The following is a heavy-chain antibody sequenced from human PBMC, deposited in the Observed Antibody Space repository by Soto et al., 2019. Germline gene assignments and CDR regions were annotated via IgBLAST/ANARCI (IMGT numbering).Heavy chain of an antibody. V-gene: IGHV3-7*05. CDR1: GLIFSSYW. CDR2: IKHDGSEK. Sequence: EVQLVESGGGLVQPGGSLRLSCAASGLIFSSYWMTWVRQAPGKGLEWVANIKHDGSEKYYVASVKGRFTISRDNAKKSVYLQMNSLIAEDMAAYYCAEGGSYHDYWGQGTLVTVFS. J-gene: IGHJ4*02. D-gene: IGHD1-26*01. CDR3: AEGGSYHDY.